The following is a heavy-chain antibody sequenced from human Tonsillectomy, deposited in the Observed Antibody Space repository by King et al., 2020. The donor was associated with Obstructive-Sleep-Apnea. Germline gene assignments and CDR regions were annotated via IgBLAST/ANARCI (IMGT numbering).Heavy chain of an antibody. V-gene: IGHV5-51*01. CDR2: IYPGDSDT. Sequence: QLVQSGAEVKKPGESLKISCKGSGYSFSTYWITWVRQMPGKGLEWMGIIYPGDSDTRYSPSFQGHVTMSADESFSTAYLQWSSLKASDTAMYYCARAPLMAIGNLDYWGQGTLVAVSS. J-gene: IGHJ4*02. CDR3: ARAPLMAIGNLDY. D-gene: IGHD1-14*01. CDR1: GYSFSTYW.